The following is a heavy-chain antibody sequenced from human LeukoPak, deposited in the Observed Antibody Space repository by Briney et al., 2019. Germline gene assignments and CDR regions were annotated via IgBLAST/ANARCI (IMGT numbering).Heavy chain of an antibody. CDR1: GGSFSAYY. J-gene: IGHJ5*02. V-gene: IGHV4-34*01. Sequence: SETLSLTCAVYGGSFSAYYWSWIRQPPGKGLEWIGEINHSGSTNYNPSLKSRVTISVDTSRNQFSLKLSSVTAADTAVYYCARRPGITIFGVVIENWFDPWGQGTLVTVSS. D-gene: IGHD3-3*01. CDR2: INHSGST. CDR3: ARRPGITIFGVVIENWFDP.